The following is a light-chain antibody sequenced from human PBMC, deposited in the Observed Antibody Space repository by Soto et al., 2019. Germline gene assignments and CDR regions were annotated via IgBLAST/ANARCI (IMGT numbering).Light chain of an antibody. Sequence: EIVMTQSPATLSVSPGERATLSCRASQSVSSNLAWYQQKPGQAPRLLIYRASTRIAGVPDRFSGSGSGTEFTLTISSLQSEDFAVYYCHQYDNWPKTFRQVTRLEIK. CDR3: HQYDNWPKT. CDR2: RAS. CDR1: QSVSSN. V-gene: IGKV3-15*01. J-gene: IGKJ5*01.